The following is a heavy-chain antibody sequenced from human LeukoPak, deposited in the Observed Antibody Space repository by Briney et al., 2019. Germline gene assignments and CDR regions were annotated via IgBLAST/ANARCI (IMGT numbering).Heavy chain of an antibody. CDR2: IYTGGST. CDR3: ASGVLLWFGTLDY. CDR1: GFTVSSNY. Sequence: GGSLRLSCAASGFTVSSNYMSWVRQAPGKGLEWVSAIYTGGSTYYAGSVKGRFTISRDNSKNTLYLQMNSLRAEDTAVYYCASGVLLWFGTLDYWGQGTLVTVSS. D-gene: IGHD3-10*01. J-gene: IGHJ4*02. V-gene: IGHV3-66*01.